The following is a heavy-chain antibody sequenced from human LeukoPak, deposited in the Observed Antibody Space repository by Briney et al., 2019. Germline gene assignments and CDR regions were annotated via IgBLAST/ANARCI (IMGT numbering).Heavy chain of an antibody. CDR1: GFTFSSYE. CDR3: ARDLEEYCSGGSCSLFDY. D-gene: IGHD2-15*01. J-gene: IGHJ4*02. V-gene: IGHV3-21*01. Sequence: GGSLRLSWAASGFTFSSYEMNWVRQAPGKGLEWVSSISSSSYIYYADSVKGRFTISRDNAKNSLYLQMNSLRAEDTAVYYCARDLEEYCSGGSCSLFDYWGQGTLVTVSS. CDR2: ISSSSYI.